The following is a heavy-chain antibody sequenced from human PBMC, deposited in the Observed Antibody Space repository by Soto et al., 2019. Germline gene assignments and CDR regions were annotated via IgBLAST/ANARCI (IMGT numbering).Heavy chain of an antibody. Sequence: QVRMVQSGAEVKKPGTSVKVSCKASGYAFINYAVTWVRQAPGEGLEWMGWISPSNDNSYSAQKFQVRVTMSTETYSNTAYMELRRLTSDDTAVYYSSREGGNTRTSDYWGQGTLVTVSS. D-gene: IGHD3-16*01. CDR3: SREGGNTRTSDY. V-gene: IGHV1-18*01. J-gene: IGHJ4*02. CDR1: GYAFINYA. CDR2: ISPSNDNS.